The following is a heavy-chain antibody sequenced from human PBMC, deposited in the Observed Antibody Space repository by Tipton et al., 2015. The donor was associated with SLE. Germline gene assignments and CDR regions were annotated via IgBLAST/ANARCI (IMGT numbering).Heavy chain of an antibody. Sequence: SLRLSCGASVITFSSHWMHWVRQAPGKGLVWISHINSDGSTTTYADSVKGRFTISRDNAKNTLFLQMDSLRAEDTAVYYCARRNSESGAFDMWGQGTLVTVSS. CDR3: ARRNSESGAFDM. J-gene: IGHJ3*02. CDR2: INSDGSTT. CDR1: VITFSSHW. V-gene: IGHV3-74*03. D-gene: IGHD3-10*01.